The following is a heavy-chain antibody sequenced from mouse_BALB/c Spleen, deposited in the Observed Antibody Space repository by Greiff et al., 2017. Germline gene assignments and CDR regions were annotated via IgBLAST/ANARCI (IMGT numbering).Heavy chain of an antibody. D-gene: IGHD2-1*01. V-gene: IGHV1-7*01. Sequence: QVQLQQSGAELAKPGASVKMSCKASGYTFTSYWMHWVKQRPGQGLEWIGYINPSTGYTEYNQKFKDKATLTADKSSSTAYMQLSSLTSEDSAVYYCAIDGGKDYWGQGTTLTVSS. J-gene: IGHJ2*01. CDR3: AIDGGKDY. CDR2: INPSTGYT. CDR1: GYTFTSYW.